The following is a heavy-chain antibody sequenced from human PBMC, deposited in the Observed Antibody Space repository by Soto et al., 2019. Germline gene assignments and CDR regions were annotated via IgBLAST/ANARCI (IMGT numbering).Heavy chain of an antibody. J-gene: IGHJ4*02. CDR1: GYTFTSYG. Sequence: ASVKVSCKASGYTFTSYGISWVRQAPGQGLEWMGWISAYNGNTNYAQKLQGRVTMTTDTSTSTAYMELRSLRSADTAVYYCARASHALRFLEWFPSTSFDYWGQGTLVTVSS. CDR3: ARASHALRFLEWFPSTSFDY. CDR2: ISAYNGNT. V-gene: IGHV1-18*01. D-gene: IGHD3-3*01.